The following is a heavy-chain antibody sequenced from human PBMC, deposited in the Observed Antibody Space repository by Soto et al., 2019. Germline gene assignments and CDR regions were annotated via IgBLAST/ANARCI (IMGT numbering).Heavy chain of an antibody. CDR2: INPSGGST. CDR1: GYTFTSYY. CDR3: ARSVDTAMGDYYYYGMDL. D-gene: IGHD5-18*01. Sequence: ASVKVSCKAFGYTFTSYYMHWVRQAPGQGLEWMGIINPSGGSTSYAQKFQGRVTMTRDTSTSTVYMELSSLRSEDTAVYYCARSVDTAMGDYYYYGMDLWGQGTTVTVSS. V-gene: IGHV1-46*01. J-gene: IGHJ6*02.